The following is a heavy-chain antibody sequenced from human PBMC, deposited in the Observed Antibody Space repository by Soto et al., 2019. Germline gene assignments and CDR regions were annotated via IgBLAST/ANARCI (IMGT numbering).Heavy chain of an antibody. CDR2: IYYSGST. CDR1: GGSISSSSYY. CDR3: ARHFRSDSYGPPYYFDY. D-gene: IGHD5-18*01. J-gene: IGHJ4*02. Sequence: SETLSLTCTVSGGSISSSSYYWGWIRQPPGKGLEWIGSIYYSGSTYYNPSLKSRVTISVDTSKNQFSLKLSSVTAADTAMYYCARHFRSDSYGPPYYFDYWGQGTLVTVPQ. V-gene: IGHV4-39*01.